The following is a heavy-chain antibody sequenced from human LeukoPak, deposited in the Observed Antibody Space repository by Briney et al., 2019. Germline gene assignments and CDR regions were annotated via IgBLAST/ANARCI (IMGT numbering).Heavy chain of an antibody. J-gene: IGHJ4*02. CDR2: INQSGTT. CDR3: AGGATPGVF. D-gene: IGHD3-10*01. V-gene: IGHV4-34*01. Sequence: KPSETLSLTCAVYGGSFSGYYWNWIRQPPGKGLEWIGEINQSGTTNYNPSLKSRLTISLDTSKNHFSLTLTSATAADKALYYCAGGATPGVFWGPGIMVTVSA. CDR1: GGSFSGYY.